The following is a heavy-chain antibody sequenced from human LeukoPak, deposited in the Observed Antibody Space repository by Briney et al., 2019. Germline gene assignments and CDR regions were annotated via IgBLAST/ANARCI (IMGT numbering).Heavy chain of an antibody. Sequence: TGGSLRLSCAASGCTFSSYGMHWVRQAPGKGLEWVAVIWYDGSNKYYADSVKGRFTISRDNSKNTLYLQMNSLRAEDTAVYYCARGRTRNLSSGYYTYFDYWGQGTLVTVSS. V-gene: IGHV3-33*01. CDR3: ARGRTRNLSSGYYTYFDY. J-gene: IGHJ4*02. CDR2: IWYDGSNK. D-gene: IGHD3-22*01. CDR1: GCTFSSYG.